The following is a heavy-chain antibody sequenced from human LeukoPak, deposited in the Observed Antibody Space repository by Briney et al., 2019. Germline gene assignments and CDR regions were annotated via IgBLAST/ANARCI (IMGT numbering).Heavy chain of an antibody. V-gene: IGHV3-11*01. D-gene: IGHD7-27*01. CDR3: ARLKLGYWYIDL. CDR1: GFTFSDYY. Sequence: PGGSLRLSCAASGFTFSDYYMSWIRQVPGKGLEWVSYIGLTDTTIYYADSLKGRFAISRDNAKNSLYLHTHSLRAEDTAIYYCARLKLGYWYIDLWGRGTLLTVSS. CDR2: IGLTDTTI. J-gene: IGHJ2*01.